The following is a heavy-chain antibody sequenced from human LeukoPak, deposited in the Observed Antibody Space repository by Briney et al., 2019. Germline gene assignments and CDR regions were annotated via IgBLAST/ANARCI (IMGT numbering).Heavy chain of an antibody. J-gene: IGHJ4*02. V-gene: IGHV3-11*04. CDR1: GFTFSDYY. Sequence: GGSLRLSCAASGFTFSDYYMTWIRQAPGKWLEWVSYITSSATTYYADSVKGRFTISRDNAKTSLYLQMNSLRAKDTAVYYCASGKHYYGSGSYIWGQGTLVTVSS. CDR3: ASGKHYYGSGSYI. D-gene: IGHD3-10*01. CDR2: ITSSATT.